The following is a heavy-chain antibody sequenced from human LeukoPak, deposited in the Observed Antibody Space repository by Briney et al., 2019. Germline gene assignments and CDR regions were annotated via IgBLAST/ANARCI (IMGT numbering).Heavy chain of an antibody. CDR2: IYYSGST. Sequence: SETRSLTCTGSGGSISSYYWSGIRQPPGKGLEWIGYIYYSGSTNYNPSLKSRVTKSVDTSKNQLSLTLRSVTAGDTAVFYCARRANGYYYYGMDVWGQGPTVSVS. J-gene: IGHJ6*02. D-gene: IGHD1-1*01. CDR3: ARRANGYYYYGMDV. CDR1: GGSISSYY. V-gene: IGHV4-59*08.